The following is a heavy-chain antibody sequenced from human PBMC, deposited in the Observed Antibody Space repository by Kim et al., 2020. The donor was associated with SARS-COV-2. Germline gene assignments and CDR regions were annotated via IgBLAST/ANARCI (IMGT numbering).Heavy chain of an antibody. CDR3: AKGNTAMRTGRGFYEF. J-gene: IGHJ4*02. D-gene: IGHD5-18*01. Sequence: VTGRFTISRDNSKNTLYLQMNNLRAEDTAVFYCAKGNTAMRTGRGFYEFWGQGTLVTVSS. V-gene: IGHV3-30*02.